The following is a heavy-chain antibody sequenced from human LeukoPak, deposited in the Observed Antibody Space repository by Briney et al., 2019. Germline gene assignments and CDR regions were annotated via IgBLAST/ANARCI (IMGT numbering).Heavy chain of an antibody. CDR2: INANSGGT. CDR3: ARDLGISGWYAPPLGYFDY. V-gene: IGHV1-2*02. Sequence: ASVKVSCKASGYIFTGYYMHWVRQAPGQGLEWMGWINANSGGTKYAQKFQGRVTMTRDTSISTTYMELSRLRSDDTAVYYCARDLGISGWYAPPLGYFDYWGQGTLVTVSS. CDR1: GYIFTGYY. J-gene: IGHJ4*02. D-gene: IGHD6-19*01.